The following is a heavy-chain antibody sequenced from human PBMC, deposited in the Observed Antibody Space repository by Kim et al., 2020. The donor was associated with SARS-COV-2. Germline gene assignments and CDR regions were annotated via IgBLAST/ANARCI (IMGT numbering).Heavy chain of an antibody. CDR2: INVGNGDT. CDR1: GYTFTTYA. J-gene: IGHJ5*02. V-gene: IGHV1-3*01. D-gene: IGHD1-26*01. Sequence: ASVKVSCKASGYTFTTYAMHWVRQAPGQRLEWMGWINVGNGDTKYSQNFQDRVTITRDTSANTAYMELSSLRSEDTAVYYCARDPVGAISGWLDPWGQGALVTVSS. CDR3: ARDPVGAISGWLDP.